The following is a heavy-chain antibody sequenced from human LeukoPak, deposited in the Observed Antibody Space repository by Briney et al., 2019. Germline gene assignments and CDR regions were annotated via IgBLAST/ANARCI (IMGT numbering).Heavy chain of an antibody. Sequence: SETLSLTCAVYGGSFSGYYWSWIRQPPGKGLEWIGEINHSGSTNYNPSLKSRVTISVDTSKNQFSLKLSSVTAADTAVYYCARAYYYGSGEIDPWGQGTLVTVSS. CDR1: GGSFSGYY. CDR2: INHSGST. J-gene: IGHJ5*02. CDR3: ARAYYYGSGEIDP. D-gene: IGHD3-10*01. V-gene: IGHV4-34*01.